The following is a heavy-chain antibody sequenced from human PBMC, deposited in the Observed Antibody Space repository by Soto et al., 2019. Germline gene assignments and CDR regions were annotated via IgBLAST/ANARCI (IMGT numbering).Heavy chain of an antibody. CDR1: GGTFSSYA. Sequence: QVQLVQSGAEVKKPGSSVKVSCKASGGTFSSYAISWVRQAPGQGLEWMGGIIPIFGTANYAQKFQGRVTITADESTSTAYMERSSLRSEDTAVYYCARERCISTSCYPYYYGMDVWGQGTTVTVSS. V-gene: IGHV1-69*12. J-gene: IGHJ6*02. CDR2: IIPIFGTA. CDR3: ARERCISTSCYPYYYGMDV. D-gene: IGHD2-2*01.